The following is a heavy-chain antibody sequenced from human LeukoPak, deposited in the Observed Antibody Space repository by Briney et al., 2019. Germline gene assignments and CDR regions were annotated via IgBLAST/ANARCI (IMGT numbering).Heavy chain of an antibody. CDR3: ARTRTYYYDSSGYSKPTFDY. CDR1: GFTVSSNY. V-gene: IGHV3-53*05. D-gene: IGHD3-22*01. Sequence: PGGSLRLSCAASGFTVSSNYMSWVRQAPGKGLEWVSVIYSGGSTYYADSVKGRFTISRDNSKNTLYLQMNSLRAEDTAVYYCARTRTYYYDSSGYSKPTFDYWGQGTLVTVSS. CDR2: IYSGGST. J-gene: IGHJ4*02.